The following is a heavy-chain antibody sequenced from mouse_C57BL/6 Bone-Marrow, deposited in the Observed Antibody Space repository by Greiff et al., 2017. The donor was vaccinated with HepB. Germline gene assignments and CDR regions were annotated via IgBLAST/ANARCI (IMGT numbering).Heavy chain of an antibody. CDR2: SRNKANDYTT. CDR1: GFTFSDFY. J-gene: IGHJ4*01. CDR3: ARDALDSSGGMDY. D-gene: IGHD3-2*02. Sequence: EVKLVESGGGLVQSGRSLRLSCATSGFTFSDFYMEWVRQAPGKGLEWIAASRNKANDYTTEYSASVKGRFIVSRDTSQSILYLQMNALRAEDTAIYYCARDALDSSGGMDYWGQGTSVTVSS. V-gene: IGHV7-1*01.